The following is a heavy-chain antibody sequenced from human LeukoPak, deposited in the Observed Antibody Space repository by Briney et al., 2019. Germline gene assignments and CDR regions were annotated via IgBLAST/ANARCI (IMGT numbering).Heavy chain of an antibody. CDR1: GFSVINNY. D-gene: IGHD1-1*01. J-gene: IGHJ4*02. CDR2: ISGSGSNT. V-gene: IGHV3-23*01. CDR3: AKRGVTRTYYFDW. Sequence: RGSLRLSCAASGFSVINNYMTWVRQAPGKGLEWVSVISGSGSNTYYADSVKGRFTISRDNSKNTLYLQMNSLRAEDTAVYYCAKRGVTRTYYFDWWGQGTLVTVSS.